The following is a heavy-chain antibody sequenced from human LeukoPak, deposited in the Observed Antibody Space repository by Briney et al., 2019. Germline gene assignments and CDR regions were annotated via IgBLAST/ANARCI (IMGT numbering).Heavy chain of an antibody. CDR2: IYYSGST. V-gene: IGHV4-59*12. J-gene: IGHJ4*02. D-gene: IGHD1-7*01. CDR1: GGSISSYY. Sequence: PSETLSLTCTVPGGSISSYYWSWIRQPPGKGLEWIGYIYYSGSTNYNPSLKSRVTISVDTSKNQFSLKLSSVTAADTAVYYCARVLTATMHSWGQGTLVTVSS. CDR3: ARVLTATMHS.